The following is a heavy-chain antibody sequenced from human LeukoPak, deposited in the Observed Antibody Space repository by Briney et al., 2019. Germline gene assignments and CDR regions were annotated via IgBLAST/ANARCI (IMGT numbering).Heavy chain of an antibody. V-gene: IGHV3-72*01. D-gene: IGHD2-15*01. J-gene: IGHJ4*02. CDR2: VRNKAHSYTT. CDR1: GFTFSDRY. Sequence: GGSLRLSCAASGFTFSDRYMDWVRQAPGKGLEWVGRVRNKAHSYTTEYAASVKGRFTISRDASKNSLYLQMNSLRTEDTAVYYCARAGVAATLDYWGQGTLVTVSS. CDR3: ARAGVAATLDY.